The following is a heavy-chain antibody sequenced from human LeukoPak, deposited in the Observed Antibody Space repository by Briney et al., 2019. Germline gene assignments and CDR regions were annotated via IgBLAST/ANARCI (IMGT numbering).Heavy chain of an antibody. V-gene: IGHV4-34*01. D-gene: IGHD3-16*02. CDR2: INHSGST. CDR3: ARGLVMITFGGVIAYFDY. CDR1: GGSFSGYY. J-gene: IGHJ4*02. Sequence: SETLSLTCAVYGGSFSGYYWSWIRQPPGKGLEWIGEINHSGSTNYNPSLTSRVTISVDTSKNQFSLKLSSVTAADTAVYYCARGLVMITFGGVIAYFDYWGQGTLVTVSS.